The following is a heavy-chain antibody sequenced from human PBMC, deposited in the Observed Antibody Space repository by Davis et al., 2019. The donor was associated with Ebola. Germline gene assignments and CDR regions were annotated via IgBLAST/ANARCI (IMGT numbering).Heavy chain of an antibody. CDR2: IWYDGSNK. CDR1: GFTFSSYG. V-gene: IGHV3-33*01. Sequence: PGGSLRLSCAASGFTFSSYGMHWVRQAPGKGLEWVAVIWYDGSNKYYADSVKGRFTISRDNSKNSLYLQMNSLRDEDTAVYYCARDAEWKDIVVVPAAIDYWGQGTLVTVSS. CDR3: ARDAEWKDIVVVPAAIDY. J-gene: IGHJ4*02. D-gene: IGHD2-2*01.